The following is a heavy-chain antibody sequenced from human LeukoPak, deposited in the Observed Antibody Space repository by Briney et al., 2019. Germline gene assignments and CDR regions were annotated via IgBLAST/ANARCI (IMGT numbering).Heavy chain of an antibody. J-gene: IGHJ4*02. Sequence: ASVKVSCKASGYTFTSYAMNWVRQAPGQGLEWMGWINPNSGGTNYAQKFQGRVTMTRDTSISTAYMELSRLRSDDTAVYYCARESEPDVDTAMVTHFDYWGQGTLVTVSS. CDR3: ARESEPDVDTAMVTHFDY. V-gene: IGHV1-2*02. CDR2: INPNSGGT. D-gene: IGHD5-18*01. CDR1: GYTFTSYA.